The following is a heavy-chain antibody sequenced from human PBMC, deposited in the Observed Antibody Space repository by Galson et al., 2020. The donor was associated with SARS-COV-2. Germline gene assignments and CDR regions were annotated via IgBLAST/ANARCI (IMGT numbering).Heavy chain of an antibody. D-gene: IGHD1-26*01. CDR2: ISNSSSYI. CDR3: ARVGATSRYYYYYGMDV. Sequence: TGGTLCLTCAASGFTFSSYNMNWVRQAPGKGLEWISSISNSSSYIYYAAPVKRRFTTSRDNANNSLHLQMNSLRAEDTAEYYCARVGATSRYYYYYGMDVWGQGTTVTVSS. V-gene: IGHV3-21*01. J-gene: IGHJ6*02. CDR1: GFTFSSYN.